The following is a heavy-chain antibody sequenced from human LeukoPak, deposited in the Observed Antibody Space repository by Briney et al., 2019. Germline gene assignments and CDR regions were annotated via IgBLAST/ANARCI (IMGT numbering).Heavy chain of an antibody. CDR1: GYTFTSYG. CDR3: ARAMITFGGVYNWFDP. Sequence: ASVKVSCKASGYTFTSYGISWVRQAPGQGLEWMGWISPYNGNTNYAQKLQGRVTMTTDTSTSTAYMELRSLRSDDTAVYYCARAMITFGGVYNWFDPWGPGTLVTVSS. V-gene: IGHV1-18*01. D-gene: IGHD3-16*01. J-gene: IGHJ5*02. CDR2: ISPYNGNT.